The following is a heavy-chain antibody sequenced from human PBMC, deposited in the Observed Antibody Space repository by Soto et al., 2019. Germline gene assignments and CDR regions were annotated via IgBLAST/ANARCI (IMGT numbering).Heavy chain of an antibody. J-gene: IGHJ6*02. CDR3: AKDIASSDYGDYVGDYYYYGMDV. D-gene: IGHD4-17*01. CDR1: GFTFDDYT. CDR2: ISWDGGST. Sequence: PGGSLRLSCAASGFTFDDYTMHWVRQAPGKGLEWVSLISWDGGSTYYADSVKGRFTISRDNSKNSLYLQMNSLRTEDTALYYCAKDIASSDYGDYVGDYYYYGMDVWGQGTTVTVSS. V-gene: IGHV3-43*01.